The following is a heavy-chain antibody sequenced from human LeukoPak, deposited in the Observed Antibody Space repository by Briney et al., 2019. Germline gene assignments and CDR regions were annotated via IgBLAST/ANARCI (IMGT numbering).Heavy chain of an antibody. CDR2: ISSSGSTI. V-gene: IGHV3-48*03. CDR1: GFTFSSYE. J-gene: IGHJ4*02. CDR3: ASSAAAEAMVY. Sequence: GGSLRLSCAASGFTFSSYEMNWVRQAAGKGLAGVSYISSSGSTIYYADSVKGRFTISRDNAKNSLYLQMNSLRAEDTAVYYCASSAAAEAMVYWGQGTLVTVSS. D-gene: IGHD6-13*01.